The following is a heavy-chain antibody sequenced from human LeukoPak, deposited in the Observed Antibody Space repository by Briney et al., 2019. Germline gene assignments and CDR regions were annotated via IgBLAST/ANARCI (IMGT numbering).Heavy chain of an antibody. D-gene: IGHD5-12*01. J-gene: IGHJ4*02. CDR2: IYYSGST. CDR1: GGSISSSNW. Sequence: SETLSLTCAVSGGSISSSNWWSWVRQPPGKGLEWIGSIYYSGSTYYNPSLKSRVTISVDTSKNQFSLKLSSVTAADTAVYYCARDLRATIEEYYFDYWGQGTLVTVSS. V-gene: IGHV4-4*02. CDR3: ARDLRATIEEYYFDY.